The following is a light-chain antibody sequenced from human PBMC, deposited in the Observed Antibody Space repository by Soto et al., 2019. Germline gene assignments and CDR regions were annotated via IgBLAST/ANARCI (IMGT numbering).Light chain of an antibody. V-gene: IGKV2-28*01. J-gene: IGKJ2*01. Sequence: DIVMTQSPLSLPVTPGEPASISCRSSQSLLHSNGYNYLDWYLQKPGQSPQLLIYLGSNRASGVPDRFSGSGSGTDSTLKISRVEAEDVGVYYCMQALQTPYTLGQGTKLEIK. CDR2: LGS. CDR3: MQALQTPYT. CDR1: QSLLHSNGYNY.